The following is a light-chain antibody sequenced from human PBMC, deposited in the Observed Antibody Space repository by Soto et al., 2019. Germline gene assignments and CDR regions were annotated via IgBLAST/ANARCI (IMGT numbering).Light chain of an antibody. CDR2: GAS. CDR3: QQYGSSRFT. CDR1: QSVSSSY. V-gene: IGKV3-20*01. J-gene: IGKJ4*01. Sequence: EIVLTQCPGTLSLSPGERATLSCRASQSVSSSYLAWYQQKPGQAPRLLIYGASSRATGIPDRFSGSGSGTDFTLTISRLEPEDFAVYYCQQYGSSRFTFGGGTKVDI.